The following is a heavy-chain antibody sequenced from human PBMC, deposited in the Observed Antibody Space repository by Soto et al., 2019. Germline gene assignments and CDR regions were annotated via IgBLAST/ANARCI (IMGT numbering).Heavy chain of an antibody. J-gene: IGHJ4*02. Sequence: EVQLLESGGGLVHPGGSLRLSCAASGFIFSNYAMSWVRQAPGKGLEWVSAIGGNGADTYYADPVKGRFTISRDNSKNILYLQMNSLRAEDTVVYFCAIPSGLTVTGPDYWGQGTLVTVSS. V-gene: IGHV3-23*01. CDR3: AIPSGLTVTGPDY. CDR2: IGGNGADT. D-gene: IGHD6-19*01. CDR1: GFIFSNYA.